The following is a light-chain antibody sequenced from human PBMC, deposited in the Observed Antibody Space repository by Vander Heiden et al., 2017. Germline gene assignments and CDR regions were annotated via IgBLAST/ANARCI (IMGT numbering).Light chain of an antibody. V-gene: IGKV2-28*01. J-gene: IGKJ2*01. CDR3: RQALQTLYT. Sequence: DIVMTQSPLSLPVTTGEPAAISCRSSQSLLHSNGYNYLDWNLQKPGQSPQLLIYLGSNRASGVPDRFSGSGSGTDFTLKISRVEAEDVGVYYCRQALQTLYTFGQGTKMDIK. CDR2: LGS. CDR1: QSLLHSNGYNY.